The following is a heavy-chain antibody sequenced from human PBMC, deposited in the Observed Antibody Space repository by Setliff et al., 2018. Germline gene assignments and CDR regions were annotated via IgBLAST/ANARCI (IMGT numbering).Heavy chain of an antibody. D-gene: IGHD3-22*01. V-gene: IGHV4-61*09. CDR1: GGSISSDSHY. CDR2: IYTSGRT. J-gene: IGHJ6*03. CDR3: ARGITSGGYWGQSFFYLDV. Sequence: NPSETLSLTCTVSGGSISSDSHYWGWVRQPAGKGLELIGQIYTSGRTNYNPSLKSRLTISLDTSKNQFSLRLNSVTAADTAVYYCARGITSGGYWGQSFFYLDVWGRGTTVTVSS.